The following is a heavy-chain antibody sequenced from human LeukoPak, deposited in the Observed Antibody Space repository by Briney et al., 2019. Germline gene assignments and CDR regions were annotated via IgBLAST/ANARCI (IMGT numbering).Heavy chain of an antibody. D-gene: IGHD3-22*01. CDR3: ARGRQFPWYYYDSSGYYNGFDY. CDR1: GGSISSYY. Sequence: SETLSLTCTVSGGSISSYYWSWIRQPPGKGLEWIGEINHSGSTNYNPSLKSRVTISVDTSKNQFSPKLSSVTAADTAVYYCARGRQFPWYYYDSSGYYNGFDYWGQGTLVTVSS. CDR2: INHSGST. V-gene: IGHV4-34*01. J-gene: IGHJ4*02.